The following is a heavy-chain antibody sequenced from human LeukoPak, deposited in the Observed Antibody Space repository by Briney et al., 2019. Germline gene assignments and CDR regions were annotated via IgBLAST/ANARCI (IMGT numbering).Heavy chain of an antibody. Sequence: SETLSLTCTVSGDSISSSYWSWIRRPPGKPLEWVGYIYYRGSTDYNPSLKSRVTISVDTSKNQFSLNLSSVTAADTAVYYCARDSSTWRFDSWGQGTLVTVSS. V-gene: IGHV4-59*01. CDR2: IYYRGST. J-gene: IGHJ4*02. CDR3: ARDSSTWRFDS. D-gene: IGHD2/OR15-2a*01. CDR1: GDSISSSY.